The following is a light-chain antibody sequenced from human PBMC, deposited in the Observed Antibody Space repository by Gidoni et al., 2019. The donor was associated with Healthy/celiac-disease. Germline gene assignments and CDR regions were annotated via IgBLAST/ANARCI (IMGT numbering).Light chain of an antibody. J-gene: IGLJ2*01. Sequence: QSVLTQPPSASGTPGQRVTIPCSGSSSNIGSNTVNWYQQLPGTAPKLPIYSNNQRPSGVPDRFSGSKSGTSASLAISGLQSEDEADYYCAAWDDSLKAVFGGGTKLTVL. V-gene: IGLV1-44*01. CDR2: SNN. CDR3: AAWDDSLKAV. CDR1: SSNIGSNT.